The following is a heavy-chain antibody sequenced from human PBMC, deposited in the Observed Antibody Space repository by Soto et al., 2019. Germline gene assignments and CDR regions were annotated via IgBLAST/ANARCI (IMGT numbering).Heavy chain of an antibody. J-gene: IGHJ4*02. CDR3: ARRTNYHDSSGFDY. CDR2: MNPNNNNT. CDR1: GYTFSNHD. Sequence: QVQLVQSGAEVKKPGASVKVSCKASGYTFSNHDLNWVRQASGQGLEWMGWMNPNNNNTGYARKFQGRVTMTWNTSISTAYMELSSLRSEDTAGYYCARRTNYHDSSGFDYWGQGTLVTVSS. V-gene: IGHV1-8*01. D-gene: IGHD3-22*01.